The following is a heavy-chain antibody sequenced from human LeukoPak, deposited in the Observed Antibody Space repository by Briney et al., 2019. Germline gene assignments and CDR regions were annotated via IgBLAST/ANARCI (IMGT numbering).Heavy chain of an antibody. CDR2: IIPIFGTA. CDR1: GGTFSSYA. J-gene: IGHJ5*02. Sequence: SVKVSCKASGGTFSSYAISWVRQAPGQGLEWMGKIIPIFGTANYAQKFQGIVTITADESTSTAYMELSSLRSEDTAVYYCAGVGVVAATHNWFDPWGQGTLVTVSS. CDR3: AGVGVVAATHNWFDP. D-gene: IGHD2-15*01. V-gene: IGHV1-69*13.